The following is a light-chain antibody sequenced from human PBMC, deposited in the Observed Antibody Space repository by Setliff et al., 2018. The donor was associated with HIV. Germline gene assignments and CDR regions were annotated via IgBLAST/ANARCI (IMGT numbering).Light chain of an antibody. CDR1: SNDVGGYNY. Sequence: QSVLTQPASVSGSPGQSITISCTGTSNDVGGYNYVYWYQQHPGKAPKLMIYEVTNRPSGVSYRFSGSKSGNTASLTISGLQAEDEADYYCSSFGSSNTHVFGTGTKVTVL. J-gene: IGLJ1*01. V-gene: IGLV2-14*01. CDR2: EVT. CDR3: SSFGSSNTHV.